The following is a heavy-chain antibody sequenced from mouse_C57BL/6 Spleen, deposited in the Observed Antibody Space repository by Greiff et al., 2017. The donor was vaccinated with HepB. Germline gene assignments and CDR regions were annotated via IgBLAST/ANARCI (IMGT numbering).Heavy chain of an antibody. CDR3: ARHYCGSSYAMDY. CDR1: GYTFTSYW. CDR2: IDPSDSYT. J-gene: IGHJ4*01. D-gene: IGHD1-1*01. V-gene: IGHV1-59*01. Sequence: QVQLQQPGAELVRPGTSVKLSCKASGYTFTSYWMHWVKQRPGQGLEWIGVIDPSDSYTNYKQKFKGKATLTVDTSSSTAYMQLSSLTSEDSAVYYCARHYCGSSYAMDYWGQGTSVTVSS.